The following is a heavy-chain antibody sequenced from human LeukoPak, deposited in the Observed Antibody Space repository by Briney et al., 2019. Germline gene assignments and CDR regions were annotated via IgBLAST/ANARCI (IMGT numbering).Heavy chain of an antibody. CDR1: GFIFSSYA. V-gene: IGHV3-30*04. CDR3: ARVASPDCYYYGMEG. CDR2: ISYDGSNK. J-gene: IGHJ6*02. Sequence: PGGSLRLSCAASGFIFSSYAMHWVRQAPGTGLEWVAVISYDGSNKYYADSVKGRFTISRDNSKNTLYLQMNSLRAEDTAVYYCARVASPDCYYYGMEGWGQRATVTVSS.